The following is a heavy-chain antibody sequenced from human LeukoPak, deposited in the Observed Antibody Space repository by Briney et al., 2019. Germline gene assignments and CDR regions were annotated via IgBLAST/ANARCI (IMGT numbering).Heavy chain of an antibody. V-gene: IGHV3-23*01. CDR1: GFTFTSYV. Sequence: GGSLRLSCAASGFTFTSYVMSWVRQAPGKGLDWVSSISGSGGSTYYADSVKGRFTISRDNSKNTLYLQMNTLTADDTAMYYCAKAYSSGWTHFDYWGQGALVTVSS. J-gene: IGHJ4*02. CDR2: ISGSGGST. CDR3: AKAYSSGWTHFDY. D-gene: IGHD6-25*01.